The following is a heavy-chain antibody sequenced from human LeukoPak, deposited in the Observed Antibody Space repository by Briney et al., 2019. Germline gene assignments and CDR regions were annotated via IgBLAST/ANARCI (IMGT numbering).Heavy chain of an antibody. V-gene: IGHV1-18*01. CDR2: VSAYSGNT. CDR3: ARSLYGGNHYFDD. J-gene: IGHJ4*02. CDR1: GYTFTGYG. Sequence: ASVKVSCKASGYTFTGYGISWVRQAPGQGLEWMGWVSAYSGNTNYAQKLQRRVTMTTDTSTSTAYMELRSLRSDDTAVYYCARSLYGGNHYFDDWAQEPLVTVSS. D-gene: IGHD4-23*01.